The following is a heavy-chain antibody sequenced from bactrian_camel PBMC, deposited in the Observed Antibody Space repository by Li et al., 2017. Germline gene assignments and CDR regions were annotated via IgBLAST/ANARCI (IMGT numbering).Heavy chain of an antibody. J-gene: IGHJ4*01. CDR3: AGDRLAFGAWYQVEFTY. CDR1: GVLFDIAW. D-gene: IGHD1*01. Sequence: HVQLVESGGGLVQPGGSLRLSCAASGVLFDIAWMRWVRQAPGKGLEGVSTVDTRDGRTWLADSVKGRFTASRDNAKNLLYLQLNSLRTEDTAVYYCAGDRLAFGAWYQVEFTYWGQGTQVTVS. V-gene: IGHV3S1*01. CDR2: VDTRDGRT.